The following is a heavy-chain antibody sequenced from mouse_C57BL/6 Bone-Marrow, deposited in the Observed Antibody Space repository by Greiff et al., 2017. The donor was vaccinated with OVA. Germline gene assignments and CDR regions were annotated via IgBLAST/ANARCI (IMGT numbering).Heavy chain of an antibody. CDR1: GYTFTSYW. V-gene: IGHV1-74*01. CDR2: IHPSDSDT. Sequence: QVQLQQPGAELVKPGASVKVSCKASGYTFTSYWMHWVKQRPGQGLEWIGRIHPSDSDTNYNQKFKGKATLTVDKSSSTAYMELRSLTSEDSAVYYCTLILRGFAYWGQGTLVTVSA. CDR3: TLILRGFAY. J-gene: IGHJ3*01.